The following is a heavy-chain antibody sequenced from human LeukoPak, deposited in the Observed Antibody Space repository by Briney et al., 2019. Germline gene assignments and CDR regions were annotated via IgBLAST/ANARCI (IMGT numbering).Heavy chain of an antibody. Sequence: PGGSLRLSCAASGFTFNTAYMSWLRQTPGKGLEWVGRLKSRSQGGTADYAAPVKGRFTISRDDSKNTLYLQMNSLKIEDTGMYYCATDRNWFDPWGQGTLVTVSS. CDR3: ATDRNWFDP. V-gene: IGHV3-15*01. J-gene: IGHJ5*02. CDR2: LKSRSQGGTA. CDR1: GFTFNTAY.